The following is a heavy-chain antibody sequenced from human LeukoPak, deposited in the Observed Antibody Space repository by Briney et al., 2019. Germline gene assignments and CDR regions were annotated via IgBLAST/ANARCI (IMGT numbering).Heavy chain of an antibody. CDR2: IIPIFGTA. J-gene: IGHJ5*02. CDR1: GGTFSSYA. V-gene: IGHV1-69*05. D-gene: IGHD6-19*01. CDR3: ASCTPTQWTNWFDP. Sequence: SVKVSCKASGGTFSSYAISWVRQAPGQGLEWMGGIIPIFGTANYAQKFQGRVTITTDESTGTAYMELSSLRSEDTAVYYCASCTPTQWTNWFDPWGQGTLVTVSS.